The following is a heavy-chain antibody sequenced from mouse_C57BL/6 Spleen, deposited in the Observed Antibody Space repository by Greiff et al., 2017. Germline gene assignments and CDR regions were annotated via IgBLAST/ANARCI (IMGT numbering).Heavy chain of an antibody. CDR2: IRSKSSKNAT. D-gene: IGHD2-4*01. CDR3: VRGGYYDYYWFAY. Sequence: EVQLVESGGGLVQPKGSLKLSCAASGFTFNTYAMHWVRQAPGKGVEWVARIRSKSSKNATYYADSVKDRFTISRDDSQSMLYLQMNNLKTEDTAKYYCVRGGYYDYYWFAYWVQGTLVTDSA. V-gene: IGHV10-3*01. J-gene: IGHJ3*01. CDR1: GFTFNTYA.